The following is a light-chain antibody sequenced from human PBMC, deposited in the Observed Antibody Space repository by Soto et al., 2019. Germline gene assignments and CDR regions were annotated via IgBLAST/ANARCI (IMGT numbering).Light chain of an antibody. V-gene: IGKV3-11*01. CDR1: QSISSH. CDR3: QQPPNWPLT. J-gene: IGKJ4*01. Sequence: EIVLTQSPATLSLSPGERATLSFRASQSISSHLARYQQKPGQAPRLLMYDVSNRATDIPARFSGSGSGTDFTLTISSLEPEDFAVYYCQQPPNWPLTFGGGTKVEIK. CDR2: DVS.